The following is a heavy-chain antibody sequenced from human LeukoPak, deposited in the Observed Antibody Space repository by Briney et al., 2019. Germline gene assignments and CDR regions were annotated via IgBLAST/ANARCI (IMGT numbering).Heavy chain of an antibody. CDR1: GFTISANY. CDR2: IYSGGTT. D-gene: IGHD5-18*01. V-gene: IGHV3-66*01. J-gene: IGHJ4*02. CDR3: ARDEGGRGYSYGLDY. Sequence: GGSLRLSCAASGFTISANYMSWVRQSPGKGLEWVSLIYSGGTTDYADSVKGRFTISKDNSKNTVFLQMNSLTAEDTALYYCARDEGGRGYSYGLDYWGQGTLVTVSS.